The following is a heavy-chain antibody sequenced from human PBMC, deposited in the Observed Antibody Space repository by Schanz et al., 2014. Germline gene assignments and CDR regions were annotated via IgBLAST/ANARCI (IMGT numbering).Heavy chain of an antibody. CDR3: AKHVRSLTGNDY. J-gene: IGHJ4*02. V-gene: IGHV3-7*03. D-gene: IGHD3-9*01. CDR2: INQDGSEK. CDR1: GFTFSGYA. Sequence: EVQLLESGGGLVQPGGSLRISCAASGFTFSGYAMSWVRQAPGKGLEWVANINQDGSEKYYVDSVKGRFTISRDNAKNSLYLQMNGLRAEDTAVYYCAKHVRSLTGNDYWGQGTLVTVSS.